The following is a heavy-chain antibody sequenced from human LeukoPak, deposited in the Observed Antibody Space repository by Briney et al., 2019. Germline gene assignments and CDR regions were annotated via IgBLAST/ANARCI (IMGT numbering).Heavy chain of an antibody. D-gene: IGHD3-22*01. CDR1: GFTFSSYE. J-gene: IGHJ4*02. V-gene: IGHV3-48*03. Sequence: GGSLRLSCAASGFTFSSYEMNWVRQAPGKGLEWVSYISRSGSTIYYADSVKGRFTISRDNAKNSLYLQMNSLRAEDTAVYYCARGTFSGFYLDYWGQGTLVTVSS. CDR3: ARGTFSGFYLDY. CDR2: ISRSGSTI.